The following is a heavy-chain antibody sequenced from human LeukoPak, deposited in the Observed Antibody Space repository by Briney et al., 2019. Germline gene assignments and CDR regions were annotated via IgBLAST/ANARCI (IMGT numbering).Heavy chain of an antibody. J-gene: IGHJ4*02. CDR2: INQDGGEK. CDR3: ARTREY. CDR1: GFSFSTYW. Sequence: GGSLGLSCAASGFSFSTYWMNWVRQAPGKGLEWVASINQDGGEKYYVDSVKGRFTISRDNAKNSLYLQMNSLGAEDTAVYYCARTREYWGQGTLVTVSS. V-gene: IGHV3-7*05. D-gene: IGHD5-24*01.